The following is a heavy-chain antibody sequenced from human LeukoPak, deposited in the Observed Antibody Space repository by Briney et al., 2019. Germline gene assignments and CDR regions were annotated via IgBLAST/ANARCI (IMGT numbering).Heavy chain of an antibody. V-gene: IGHV3-23*01. Sequence: GGSLRLSCAASGFTFSSYAMSWVRQAPGKGLEWVSAISGSGGSTYYADSVKGRFTISRDNSKNTLYLQMNSLRAEDTAVYYCARDGTYYDILTPLYMDVWGKGTTVTVSS. CDR3: ARDGTYYDILTPLYMDV. CDR1: GFTFSSYA. J-gene: IGHJ6*03. D-gene: IGHD3-9*01. CDR2: ISGSGGST.